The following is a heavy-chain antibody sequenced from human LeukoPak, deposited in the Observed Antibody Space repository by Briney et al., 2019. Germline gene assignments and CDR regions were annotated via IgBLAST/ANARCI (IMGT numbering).Heavy chain of an antibody. V-gene: IGHV3-30*18. J-gene: IGHJ4*02. CDR2: ISYDGSNK. D-gene: IGHD2-2*01. Sequence: PGGSLRLSCAASGFTFSSYGMHWVRQAPGKGPEWVAVISYDGSNKYYADSVKGRFTISRDNSKNTLYLQMNSLRAEDTAVYYCAKDGGCSSTSCSYFFDYWGQGTLVTVSS. CDR1: GFTFSSYG. CDR3: AKDGGCSSTSCSYFFDY.